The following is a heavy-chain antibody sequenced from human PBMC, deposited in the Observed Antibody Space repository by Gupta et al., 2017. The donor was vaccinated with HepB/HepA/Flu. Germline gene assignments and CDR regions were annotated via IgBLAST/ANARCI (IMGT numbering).Heavy chain of an antibody. D-gene: IGHD5-18*01. V-gene: IGHV3-33*01. J-gene: IGHJ4*02. CDR3: AREERGYSYGYVVY. CDR2: IWYDGSNK. CDR1: GFTFSSYG. Sequence: QVQLVESGGGVVQPGRSLRLSCAASGFTFSSYGMHWVRQAPGKGLEWVAVIWYDGSNKYYADSVKGRFTISRDNSKNTLYLQMNSLRAEDTAVYYCAREERGYSYGYVVYWGQGTLVTGSS.